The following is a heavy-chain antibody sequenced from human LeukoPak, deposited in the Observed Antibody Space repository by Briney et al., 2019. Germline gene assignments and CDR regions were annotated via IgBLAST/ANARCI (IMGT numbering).Heavy chain of an antibody. CDR3: ARKDSRPRTFDY. D-gene: IGHD3-22*01. Sequence: PGGSLRLSCAASGISFSNYWMSWARQAPGKGLEWVANIKEDGSEKNYVDSVKGRFTISRDNAKNSLYLQMNSLRAEDTAVYYCARKDSRPRTFDYWGQGTLVTVSS. CDR1: GISFSNYW. CDR2: IKEDGSEK. J-gene: IGHJ4*02. V-gene: IGHV3-7*01.